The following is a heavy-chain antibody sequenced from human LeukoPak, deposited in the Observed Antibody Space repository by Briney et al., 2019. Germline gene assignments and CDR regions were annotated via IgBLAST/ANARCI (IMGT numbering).Heavy chain of an antibody. Sequence: SETLALPCAVYGGSFSGYHWSWIRQPPGKGLEWIGEINHSGSTNYNPSLKSRVTISVDTSKNQFSLKLSSVTAADTAVYYCARGWGGIDYWGQGTLVTVSS. D-gene: IGHD7-27*01. V-gene: IGHV4-34*01. CDR3: ARGWGGIDY. CDR1: GGSFSGYH. CDR2: INHSGST. J-gene: IGHJ4*02.